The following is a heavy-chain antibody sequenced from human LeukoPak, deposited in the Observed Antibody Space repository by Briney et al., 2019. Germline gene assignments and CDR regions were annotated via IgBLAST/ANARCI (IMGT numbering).Heavy chain of an antibody. J-gene: IGHJ6*03. V-gene: IGHV4-34*01. CDR3: ETSSSATIDYFYDYKDV. CDR1: GGSFSGYY. CDR2: INHSGNT. D-gene: IGHD2-15*01. Sequence: PSETLSLTCSVHGGSFSGYYWSWIRQPPGKGLEWIGEINHSGNTNYNPSLKSRVTISGDTSKNQFSLKLSSVTAADTAVYYCETSSSATIDYFYDYKDVWGKGTTVTVSS.